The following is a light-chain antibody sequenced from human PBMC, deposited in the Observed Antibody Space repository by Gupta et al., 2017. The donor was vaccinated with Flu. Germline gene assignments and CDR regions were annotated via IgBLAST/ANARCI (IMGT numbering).Light chain of an antibody. CDR3: LYHHFYEIS. CDR2: DAY. CDR1: QDIRND. J-gene: IGKJ4*01. Sequence: DIQMTHSPSSLSASVGDRVIITCRASQDIRNDLGWYQQKPGKAPERLIDDAYSLQSGVPPRFSGSGSGTEFTLTISSLQPEDFATYFCLYHHFYEISFGGGTKVEIK. V-gene: IGKV1-17*01.